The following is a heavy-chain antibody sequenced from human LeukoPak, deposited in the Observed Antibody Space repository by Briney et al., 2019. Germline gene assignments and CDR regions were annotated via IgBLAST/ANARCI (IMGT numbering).Heavy chain of an antibody. V-gene: IGHV3-7*01. CDR1: GFSLSRYW. CDR3: ARDLDYYATDY. Sequence: GGSLRLSCAASGFSLSRYWMSWVRQAPGQGLEWVANIGKDGSGNHYADSVKGRFTISRDNAKNSLYLQMNSLRADDTAVYYCARDLDYYATDYRGQGTLVTVSS. J-gene: IGHJ4*02. D-gene: IGHD3/OR15-3a*01. CDR2: IGKDGSGN.